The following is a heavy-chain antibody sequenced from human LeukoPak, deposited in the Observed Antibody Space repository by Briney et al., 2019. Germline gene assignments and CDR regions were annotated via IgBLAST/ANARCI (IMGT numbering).Heavy chain of an antibody. CDR1: GFTFSSYG. Sequence: GGSLRLSCAASGFTFSSYGMHWVRQAPGKGLEWVAFIRYDGSNKYYADSVKGRFTISRDNSKNALYLQMNSLRAEDTAVYYCAKHTSGATNAFDIWGQGTMVTVSS. D-gene: IGHD5-12*01. CDR3: AKHTSGATNAFDI. CDR2: IRYDGSNK. V-gene: IGHV3-30*02. J-gene: IGHJ3*02.